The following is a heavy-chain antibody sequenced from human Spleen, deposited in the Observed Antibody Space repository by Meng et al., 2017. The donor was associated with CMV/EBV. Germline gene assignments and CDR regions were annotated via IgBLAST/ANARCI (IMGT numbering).Heavy chain of an antibody. CDR3: ARVFSSGYGGYYFDY. Sequence: SETLSLTCAVSGASITTTNWWSWVRQPPGRGLEWIGEVNHSGSVNYNSSLKRRLTITIDTSEKQFSLRLRSVTAADTAVYYCARVFSSGYGGYYFDYWGQGALVTVSS. CDR2: VNHSGSV. V-gene: IGHV4-4*02. J-gene: IGHJ4*02. D-gene: IGHD3-22*01. CDR1: GASITTTNW.